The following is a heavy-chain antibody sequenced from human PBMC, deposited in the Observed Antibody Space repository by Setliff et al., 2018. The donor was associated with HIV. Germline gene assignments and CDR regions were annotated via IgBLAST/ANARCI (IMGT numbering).Heavy chain of an antibody. J-gene: IGHJ4*02. D-gene: IGHD4-17*01. Sequence: SETLSLTCTVYGGSFSNYYTNWIRQPPGKGLEWIGELSPSGTTRSNPSLQSRVTISLDTSNNQFSLKLTSVTAADTAMYYCASFLVTTVTNQDYWGQGTPVTVS. CDR2: LSPSGTT. CDR3: ASFLVTTVTNQDY. V-gene: IGHV4-34*01. CDR1: GGSFSNYY.